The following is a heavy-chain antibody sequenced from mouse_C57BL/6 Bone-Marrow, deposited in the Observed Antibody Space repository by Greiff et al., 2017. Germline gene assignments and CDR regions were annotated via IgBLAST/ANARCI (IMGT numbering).Heavy chain of an antibody. D-gene: IGHD1-1*01. Sequence: VQLQQSGAELARPGASVKLSCKASGYTFTSYGISWVKQRTGQGLEWIGEIYPRSGNTYYNEKFKGKATLTADKSSSTAYMELRSLTSEDSAVXFCARSPFYYYGSSFFDYWGQGTTLTVSS. V-gene: IGHV1-81*01. J-gene: IGHJ2*01. CDR2: IYPRSGNT. CDR3: ARSPFYYYGSSFFDY. CDR1: GYTFTSYG.